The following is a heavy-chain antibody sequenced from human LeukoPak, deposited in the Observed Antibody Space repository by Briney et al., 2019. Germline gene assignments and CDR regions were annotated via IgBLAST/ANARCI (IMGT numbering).Heavy chain of an antibody. CDR3: MTAAGYNFGQY. J-gene: IGHJ4*02. D-gene: IGHD5-18*01. Sequence: GSLRLSCAACGFTFSSYAMSWVRQAPGKGLEWVSALYIGGNTYYADSVRGRFTISRDNSKNTLYLQMNSLRAEDTAIYYCMTAAGYNFGQYWGQGTLVTVSS. CDR2: LYIGGNT. CDR1: GFTFSSYA. V-gene: IGHV3-23*05.